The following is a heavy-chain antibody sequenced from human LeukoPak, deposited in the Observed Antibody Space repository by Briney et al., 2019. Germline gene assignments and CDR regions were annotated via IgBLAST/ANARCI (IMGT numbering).Heavy chain of an antibody. CDR2: INHSGST. Sequence: SETLSLTCAVYGGSFSGYYWSWIRQPPGKGLEWIGEINHSGSTNYNPSLKSRLTISLDTSKNQFSLKLSSVTAADTAVYYCARARLGRMVRGADMDVWGKGITVTISS. CDR1: GGSFSGYY. D-gene: IGHD3-10*01. CDR3: ARARLGRMVRGADMDV. V-gene: IGHV4-34*01. J-gene: IGHJ6*03.